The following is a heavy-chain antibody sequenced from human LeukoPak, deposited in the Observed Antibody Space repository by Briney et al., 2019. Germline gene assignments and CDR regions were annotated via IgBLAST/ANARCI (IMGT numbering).Heavy chain of an antibody. V-gene: IGHV3-23*01. CDR3: ASRVPAAGFDY. CDR1: GFTFSSYA. CDR2: ISSGGGGT. D-gene: IGHD2-2*01. J-gene: IGHJ4*02. Sequence: GGSLRLSCAASGFTFSSYAMSWVRQAPGKGLEWVSAISSGGGGTYYADSVKGRFTISRDNSKNTLYLQMNSLRAEDTAVYYCASRVPAAGFDYWGQGTLVTVSS.